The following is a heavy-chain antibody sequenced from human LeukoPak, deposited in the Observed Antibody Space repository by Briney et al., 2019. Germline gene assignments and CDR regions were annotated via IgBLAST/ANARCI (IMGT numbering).Heavy chain of an antibody. CDR3: VDGENFDY. D-gene: IGHD4-17*01. J-gene: IGHJ4*02. CDR2: ISSNGGST. Sequence: GGSLRLSRSASGFTLISYAMHWVRQAPGRGLEYVSAISSNGGSTYYADSVKGRFTISRDNSKITLYLQMSSLRAEDTAVYYCVDGENFDYWGQGTLVTVSS. V-gene: IGHV3-64D*06. CDR1: GFTLISYA.